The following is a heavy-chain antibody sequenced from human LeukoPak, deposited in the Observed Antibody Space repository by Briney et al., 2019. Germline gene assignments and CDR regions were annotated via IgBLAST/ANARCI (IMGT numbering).Heavy chain of an antibody. CDR3: ASTRNYYYYYMDV. J-gene: IGHJ6*03. CDR2: INPSSGGT. CDR1: GYTFTGYY. Sequence: ASVKVSCKASGYTFTGYYMHWVRQAPGQGLEWMGWINPSSGGTNYAQKFQGRVTMTRDTSISTAYMELSRLRSDDTAVYYCASTRNYYYYYMDVWGKGTTVTISS. V-gene: IGHV1-2*02.